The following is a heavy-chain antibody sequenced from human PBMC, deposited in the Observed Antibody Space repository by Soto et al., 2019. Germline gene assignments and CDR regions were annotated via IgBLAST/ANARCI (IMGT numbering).Heavy chain of an antibody. V-gene: IGHV3-49*04. CDR3: TRERQVLGAIFGVVSYGTGSYYGMDV. CDR1: GFTFGDYA. CDR2: IRSKAYGGTT. D-gene: IGHD3-3*01. Sequence: PGGSLRLSCTASGFTFGDYAMSWVRQAPGKGLEWVGFIRSKAYGGTTEYAASVKGRFTISRDDSKSIAYLQMNSLKTEDTAVYYCTRERQVLGAIFGVVSYGTGSYYGMDVWGQGTTVTVSS. J-gene: IGHJ6*02.